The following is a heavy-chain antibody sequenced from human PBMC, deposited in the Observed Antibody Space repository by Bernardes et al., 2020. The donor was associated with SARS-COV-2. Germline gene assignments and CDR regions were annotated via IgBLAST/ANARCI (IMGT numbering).Heavy chain of an antibody. CDR2: IWHAGNHQ. Sequence: GGSLRLSCAASGFTFTTYFMHWVRQAPGKGLEWLAVIWHAGNHQYYADSVKGRFTISRDDSNNTLFLQMDSLRAEDTAVYYCTREYSGSYYDYFDHWGQGTLVTVAS. V-gene: IGHV3-33*01. J-gene: IGHJ4*02. CDR3: TREYSGSYYDYFDH. CDR1: GFTFTTYF. D-gene: IGHD1-26*01.